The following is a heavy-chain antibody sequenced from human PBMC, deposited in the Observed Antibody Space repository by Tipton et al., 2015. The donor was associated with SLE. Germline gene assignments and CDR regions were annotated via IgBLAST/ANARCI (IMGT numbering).Heavy chain of an antibody. CDR3: ARDGPTWGYYYYMDV. J-gene: IGHJ6*03. Sequence: TLSLTCTVSGGSISSGSQWWGGMRQPPGKGPEWIGTLYSRGSAYSNPSLQSRVTISVDTSKNQFSLKLSSVTAADTAVYYCARDGPTWGYYYYMDVWGKGTTVTVSS. CDR2: LYSRGSA. CDR1: GGSISSGSQW. D-gene: IGHD7-27*01. V-gene: IGHV4-39*07.